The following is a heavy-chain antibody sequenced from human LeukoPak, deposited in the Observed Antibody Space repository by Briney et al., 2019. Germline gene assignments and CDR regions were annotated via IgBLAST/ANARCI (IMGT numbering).Heavy chain of an antibody. CDR3: ARVDY. V-gene: IGHV4-59*12. CDR1: GVSISSYH. J-gene: IGHJ4*02. CDR2: IYYSGST. Sequence: SETLSLTCTVSGVSISSYHWSWIRQPPGKGLEWIGYIYYSGSTNYNPSLKSRVTISVDTSKNQFSLKLSSVTAADTAVYYCARVDYWGQGTLVTVSS.